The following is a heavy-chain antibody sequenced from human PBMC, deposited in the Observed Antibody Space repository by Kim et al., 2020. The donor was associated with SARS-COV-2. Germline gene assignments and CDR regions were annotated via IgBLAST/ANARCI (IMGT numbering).Heavy chain of an antibody. CDR3: ARDHVGDYAHYYAMDV. CDR2: ISSSGSTI. J-gene: IGHJ6*02. Sequence: GGSLRLSCAASGFTFSDYYMSWIHQAPGKGLEWVSYISSSGSTIYYADSVKGRFTVSRDNAKNSLYLQMNSLRAEDTAVYYCARDHVGDYAHYYAMDVWGQGTTVTVSS. CDR1: GFTFSDYY. D-gene: IGHD4-17*01. V-gene: IGHV3-11*01.